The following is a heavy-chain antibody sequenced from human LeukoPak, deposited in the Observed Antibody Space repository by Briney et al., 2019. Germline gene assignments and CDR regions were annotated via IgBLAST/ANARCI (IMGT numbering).Heavy chain of an antibody. CDR2: INPNTGGT. CDR3: ASLKTYDDAFDI. CDR1: GYTLTGYY. J-gene: IGHJ3*02. V-gene: IGHV1-2*02. D-gene: IGHD3-3*01. Sequence: GASVNVSCKTSGYTLTGYYMHWVRQAPGQGLEWMGWINPNTGGTNYAQRFQGRVSMTRDTSISTAYMELSRLRSDDTAMYYCASLKTYDDAFDIWGQGTMVTVSS.